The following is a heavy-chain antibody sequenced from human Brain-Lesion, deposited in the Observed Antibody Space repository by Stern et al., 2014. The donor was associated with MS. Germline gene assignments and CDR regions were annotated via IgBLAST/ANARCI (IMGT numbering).Heavy chain of an antibody. Sequence: MQLVESGGGLVQPGGSLRLSCAASGFTFSNSWMHWVRQAPGKGLVWVSRVNNDGRRTSYADSVKGRFTMSRDNAKNTLYLQMNSLRVEDTAIYYCARGERWFDSWGQGTLVTVSS. V-gene: IGHV3-74*02. D-gene: IGHD3-10*01. CDR3: ARGERWFDS. J-gene: IGHJ5*01. CDR1: GFTFSNSW. CDR2: VNNDGRRT.